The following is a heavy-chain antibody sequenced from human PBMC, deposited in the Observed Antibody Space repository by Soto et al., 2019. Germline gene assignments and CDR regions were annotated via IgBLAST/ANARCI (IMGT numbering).Heavy chain of an antibody. J-gene: IGHJ4*02. CDR3: TKRDLAY. CDR2: VSDSGGST. Sequence: VGSLRLSCAASGFTFSSYAMSWVRQAPGKGLEWVSTVSDSGGSTYYADSVKGRFTISRDNSKNTLYLQMNSLRVEDSAIYYCTKRDLAYWGQGTLVTVS. V-gene: IGHV3-23*01. CDR1: GFTFSSYA.